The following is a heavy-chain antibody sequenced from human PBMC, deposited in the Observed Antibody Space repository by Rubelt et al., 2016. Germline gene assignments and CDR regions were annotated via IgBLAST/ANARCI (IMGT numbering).Heavy chain of an antibody. D-gene: IGHD6-6*01. V-gene: IGHV2-70*15. CDR1: GFSLSTSGMC. Sequence: QVTLRESGPALVKPTQTLTLTCTFSGFSLSTSGMCVSWIRQPPGKALEWLARIDWDDDKYYSTSLKTRLTISKDTSKNQVVLTMTNMDPVDTATYYCARALYSSSSVRSDYWGQGTLVTVSS. CDR3: ARALYSSSSVRSDY. CDR2: IDWDDDK. J-gene: IGHJ4*02.